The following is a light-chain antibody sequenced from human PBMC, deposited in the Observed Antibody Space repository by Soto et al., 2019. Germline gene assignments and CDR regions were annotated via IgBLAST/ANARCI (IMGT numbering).Light chain of an antibody. CDR3: SSYTSSGTYV. Sequence: QSALTQPASVSGSPGQSITISCTGTSSDVGGYEFVSWYQQHPDNAPKLIIYDVSDRPSGESSRFSGSKSANTAPLTISGLQAEDEADYYCSSYTSSGTYVFGTGTKVTVL. V-gene: IGLV2-14*01. CDR1: SSDVGGYEF. CDR2: DVS. J-gene: IGLJ1*01.